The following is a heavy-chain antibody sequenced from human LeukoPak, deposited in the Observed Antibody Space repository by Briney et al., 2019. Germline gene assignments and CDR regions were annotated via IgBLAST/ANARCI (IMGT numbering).Heavy chain of an antibody. D-gene: IGHD3-10*01. J-gene: IGHJ4*02. CDR3: ASQTPEWFGELLSGY. Sequence: SETLSLTCTVSGGSISSSSYYWGRIRQPPGKGLEWIGYIYYSGSTNYNPSLKSRVTISVDTSKNQFSLKLSSVTAADMAVYYCASQTPEWFGELLSGYWGQGTLVTVSS. CDR2: IYYSGST. V-gene: IGHV4-61*05. CDR1: GGSISSSSYY.